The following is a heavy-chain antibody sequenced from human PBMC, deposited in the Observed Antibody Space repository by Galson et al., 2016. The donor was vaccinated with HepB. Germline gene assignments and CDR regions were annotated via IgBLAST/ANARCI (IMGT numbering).Heavy chain of an antibody. CDR3: ARDPRKIRYQLLEIYYYYYAIDG. V-gene: IGHV1-18*01. D-gene: IGHD2-2*01. CDR1: GYTFTTYG. J-gene: IGHJ6*02. CDR2: ISAYNGNT. Sequence: SVKVSCKASGYTFTTYGISWVRQAPGQGLEWMGWISAYNGNTNYAQKLQGRVTMTTDTSTSTAYMELRSLRSDDTAVYYCARDPRKIRYQLLEIYYYYYAIDGWGQGTTVTVSS.